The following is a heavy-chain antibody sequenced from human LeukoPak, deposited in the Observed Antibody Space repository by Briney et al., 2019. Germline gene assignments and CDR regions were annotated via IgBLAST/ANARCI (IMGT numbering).Heavy chain of an antibody. Sequence: SETLSLTYTVSGGSISSYYWSWIRQPPGKGLEWIGEINHSGSTNYNPSLKSRVTISVDTSKNQFSLKLSSVTAADTAVYYCASAWIAAAGSIDYWGQGTLVTVSS. CDR2: INHSGST. CDR1: GGSISSYY. J-gene: IGHJ4*02. D-gene: IGHD6-13*01. CDR3: ASAWIAAAGSIDY. V-gene: IGHV4-34*01.